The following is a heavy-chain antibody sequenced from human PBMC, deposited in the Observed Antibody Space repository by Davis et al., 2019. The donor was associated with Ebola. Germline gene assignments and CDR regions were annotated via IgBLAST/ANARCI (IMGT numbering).Heavy chain of an antibody. V-gene: IGHV4-34*01. CDR3: AREGYCSSTSCSPSGY. CDR1: GGSFSGYY. Sequence: PGGSLRLSCAVYGGSFSGYYWSWIRQPPGKGLEWIGEINHSGSTNYNPSLKSRVTISVDTSKNQFSLKLSSVTAAVTAVYYCAREGYCSSTSCSPSGYWGQGTLVTVSS. CDR2: INHSGST. J-gene: IGHJ4*02. D-gene: IGHD2-2*01.